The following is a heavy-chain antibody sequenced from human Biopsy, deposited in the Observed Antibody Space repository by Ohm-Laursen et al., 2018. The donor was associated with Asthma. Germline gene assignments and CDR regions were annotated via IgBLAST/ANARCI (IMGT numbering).Heavy chain of an antibody. CDR2: ITPIYGIT. CDR3: ARLATRYSYGRIYYSYGMDV. CDR1: GFTFSSYA. D-gene: IGHD5-18*01. V-gene: IGHV1-69*01. J-gene: IGHJ6*02. Sequence: SSVKVSCRPSGFTFSSYAFTWVRQAPGQGLEWLGGITPIYGITDYAQKFQGRLSITADGSTTTAYMELNSLTFEDTAVYFCARLATRYSYGRIYYSYGMDVWGQGTTVTVSS.